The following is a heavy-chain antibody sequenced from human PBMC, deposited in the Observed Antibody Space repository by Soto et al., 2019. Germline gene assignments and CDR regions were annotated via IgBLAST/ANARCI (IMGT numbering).Heavy chain of an antibody. D-gene: IGHD3-22*01. CDR2: IYSGGST. J-gene: IGHJ6*02. V-gene: IGHV3-53*02. CDR3: ARGLTGDSSGYYYERGYYYYYYGMDV. CDR1: GFTVSSNY. Sequence: EVQLVETGGGLIQPGGSLRLSCAASGFTVSSNYMSWVRQAPGKGLEWVSVIYSGGSTYYADSVKGRFTISRDNSKHTLYLQMNSLGAEDTAVYYCARGLTGDSSGYYYERGYYYYYYGMDVWGQGTRVTVSS.